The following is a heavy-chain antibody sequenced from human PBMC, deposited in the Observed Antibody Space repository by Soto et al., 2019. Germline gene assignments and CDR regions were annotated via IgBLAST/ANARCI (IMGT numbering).Heavy chain of an antibody. Sequence: GESLKISCKGSVYSFTSYWIGWVRQMPGKGLEWMGIIYPGDSDTRYSPSFQGQVTISADRSISTAYLQWSSLKASDTAMYYCARTYYYGSGSYSRFDPWGQGTLVTVSS. D-gene: IGHD3-10*01. CDR1: VYSFTSYW. V-gene: IGHV5-51*01. CDR2: IYPGDSDT. CDR3: ARTYYYGSGSYSRFDP. J-gene: IGHJ5*02.